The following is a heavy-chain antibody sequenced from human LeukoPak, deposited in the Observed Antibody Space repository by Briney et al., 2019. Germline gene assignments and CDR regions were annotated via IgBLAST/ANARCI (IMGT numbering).Heavy chain of an antibody. CDR3: AMEGRGDYTGLDL. D-gene: IGHD4-17*01. Sequence: GGSLRLSCAASGFTFSSYAMHWVRQAPGKGLEYVSAISSNGGSTYYANSVKGRFTISRDNSKNTLYLQMGSLRAEDMAVYYCAMEGRGDYTGLDLWGRGTLVTVSS. V-gene: IGHV3-64*01. CDR2: ISSNGGST. CDR1: GFTFSSYA. J-gene: IGHJ2*01.